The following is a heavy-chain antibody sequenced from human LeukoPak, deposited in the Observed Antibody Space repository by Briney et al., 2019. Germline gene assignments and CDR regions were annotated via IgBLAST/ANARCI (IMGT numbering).Heavy chain of an antibody. Sequence: GGSLRLSCAASGFTFSSYSMNWVRQAPGKGLEWVSSISSSSSYIYYADSVKGRFTISRDNSKNTLYLQMNSLRAEDTAVYYCAKDGSCSSTSCYKGYYYYYMDVWGKGTTVTVSS. CDR1: GFTFSSYS. CDR2: ISSSSSYI. D-gene: IGHD2-2*02. V-gene: IGHV3-21*01. CDR3: AKDGSCSSTSCYKGYYYYYMDV. J-gene: IGHJ6*03.